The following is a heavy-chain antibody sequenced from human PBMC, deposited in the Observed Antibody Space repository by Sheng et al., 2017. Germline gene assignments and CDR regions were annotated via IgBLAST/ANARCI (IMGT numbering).Heavy chain of an antibody. V-gene: IGHV4-34*02. J-gene: IGHJ4*02. Sequence: QVQLQQWGAGLLKPSETLFLTCAVYGGSFSGHYWTWIRQSPGKGLEWIGQISHNGDANYNPSLRSRVTMSVDTSKNQFSLKVRSVTAADTAVYYCARRLDCDTHLDYWGQGMLVAVSS. CDR2: ISHNGDA. CDR3: ARRLDCDTHLDY. D-gene: IGHD3-9*01. CDR1: GGSFSGHY.